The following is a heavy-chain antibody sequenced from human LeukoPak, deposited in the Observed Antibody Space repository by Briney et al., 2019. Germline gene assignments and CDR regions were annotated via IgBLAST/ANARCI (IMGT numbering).Heavy chain of an antibody. V-gene: IGHV3-23*01. Sequence: GGSLRLSCAAFGFTFSSYAMSWVRQAPGKGLEWVSAISGSGGSTYYADSVKGRFTISRDNSKNTLYLQMNSLRAEDTAVYYCAKVGRPGYSYGYDYWGQGTLATVSS. CDR3: AKVGRPGYSYGYDY. CDR1: GFTFSSYA. J-gene: IGHJ4*02. D-gene: IGHD5-18*01. CDR2: ISGSGGST.